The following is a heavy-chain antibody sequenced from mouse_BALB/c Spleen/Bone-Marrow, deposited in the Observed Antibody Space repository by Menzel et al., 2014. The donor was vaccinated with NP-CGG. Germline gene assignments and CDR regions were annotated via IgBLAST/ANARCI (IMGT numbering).Heavy chain of an antibody. CDR1: GFTFTDYY. CDR3: ARDENVRIYWYFDV. CDR2: IRNKANGYTT. Sequence: EVKLVESGGGSVQPGGSLRLSCATSGFTFTDYYMSWVRQPPGKALEWLGFIRNKANGYTTEYSASVKGRFTISRDNSQRILYLQMNTLRAEDSATYYCARDENVRIYWYFDVWGAGTTVIVSS. J-gene: IGHJ1*01. V-gene: IGHV7-3*02.